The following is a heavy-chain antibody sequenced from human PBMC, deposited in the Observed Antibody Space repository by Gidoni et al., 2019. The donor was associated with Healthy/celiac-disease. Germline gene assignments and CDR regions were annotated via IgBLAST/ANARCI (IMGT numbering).Heavy chain of an antibody. CDR2: ISSSSSYI. CDR1: GFTFSSYS. J-gene: IGHJ4*02. CDR3: ARDLHCKDFGYGGGDCYSARHTHDY. Sequence: EVQLVESGGGLVKPGGSLRLSCAASGFTFSSYSMNWVRQAPGKGLAWVSSISSSSSYIYYADSVKGRFTISRDNAKNSLYLQMNSLRAEDTAVYYCARDLHCKDFGYGGGDCYSARHTHDYWGQGTLVTVSS. D-gene: IGHD2-21*02. V-gene: IGHV3-21*01.